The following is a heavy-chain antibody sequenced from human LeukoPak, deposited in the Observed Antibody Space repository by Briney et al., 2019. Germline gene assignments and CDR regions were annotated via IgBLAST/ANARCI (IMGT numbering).Heavy chain of an antibody. CDR3: ANREGGYTYDPFDY. D-gene: IGHD5-18*01. CDR1: GFTFSTYA. Sequence: GGSLRLSCAASGFTFSTYAMSWVRQAPGRGLEWVSAISGSSDTTYYADSVKGRFTISRDNSKNTLYLQMNSLRAEDTAVYYCANREGGYTYDPFDYWGQGTLVSVSS. V-gene: IGHV3-23*01. J-gene: IGHJ4*02. CDR2: ISGSSDTT.